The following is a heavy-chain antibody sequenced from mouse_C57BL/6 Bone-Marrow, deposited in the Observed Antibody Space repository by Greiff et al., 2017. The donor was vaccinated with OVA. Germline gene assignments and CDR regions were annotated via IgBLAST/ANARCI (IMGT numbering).Heavy chain of an antibody. CDR2: INPYNGGT. Sequence: VQLKESGPVLVKPGASVKMSCKASGYTFTDYYMNWVKQSHGKSLEWIGVINPYNGGTSYNQKFKGKATLTVDKSSSTAYMELNSLTSEDSAVYYCASYYGSSFAYWGQGTLVTVSA. CDR3: ASYYGSSFAY. J-gene: IGHJ3*01. D-gene: IGHD1-1*01. V-gene: IGHV1-19*01. CDR1: GYTFTDYY.